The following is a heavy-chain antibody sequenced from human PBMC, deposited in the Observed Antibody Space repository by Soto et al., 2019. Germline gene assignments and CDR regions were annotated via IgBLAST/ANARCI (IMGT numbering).Heavy chain of an antibody. Sequence: GVSLRLSCAASGVSFNSNGMHWGRQAPGRGPEWVAIISYDGSNTYYSDSVRGRFTISRDNSKDTLYLQMHSLRSEDTAIYYCARISRYCSGGDCHAWGQGTQVTVSS. CDR3: ARISRYCSGGDCHA. V-gene: IGHV3-30*03. J-gene: IGHJ5*02. CDR2: ISYDGSNT. CDR1: GVSFNSNG. D-gene: IGHD2-15*01.